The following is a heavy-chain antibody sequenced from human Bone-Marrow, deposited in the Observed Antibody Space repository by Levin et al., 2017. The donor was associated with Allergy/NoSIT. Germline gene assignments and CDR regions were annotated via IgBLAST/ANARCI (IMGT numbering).Heavy chain of an antibody. J-gene: IGHJ4*02. V-gene: IGHV4-31*03. Sequence: SQTLSLTCTVSGGSIRSGGYYWSWIRQHPGKGLEWIGYIYDSGSTSYNPSLESRVAISVDTSKNQFYLKLTSLTAADTAVYYCARIPDTTSEFDYWGQGTLVTVSS. CDR2: IYDSGST. CDR1: GGSIRSGGYY. D-gene: IGHD5-18*01. CDR3: ARIPDTTSEFDY.